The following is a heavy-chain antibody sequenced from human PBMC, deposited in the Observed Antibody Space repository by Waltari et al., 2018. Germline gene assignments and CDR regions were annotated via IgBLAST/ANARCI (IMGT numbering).Heavy chain of an antibody. J-gene: IGHJ5*02. CDR3: ARHRAGSTWFDP. CDR2: IYYNGNV. D-gene: IGHD6-19*01. CDR1: SGSINNSAYY. Sequence: QLQLQESGPGLVKPSETLSLTCTVSSGSINNSAYYWDWIRQSPGKGLEWIGNIYYNGNVYYNPSLDGRITISLDTSKTQFSLMLTSVTAADTAIYYCARHRAGSTWFDPWGQGTLVTVSS. V-gene: IGHV4-39*01.